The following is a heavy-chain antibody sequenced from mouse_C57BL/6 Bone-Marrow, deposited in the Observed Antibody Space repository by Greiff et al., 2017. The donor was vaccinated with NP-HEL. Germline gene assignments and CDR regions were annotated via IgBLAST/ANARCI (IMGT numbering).Heavy chain of an antibody. CDR3: ARSELFDY. J-gene: IGHJ2*01. Sequence: VQLQQSGPELVKPGASVKISCKASGYTFTDYYINWVKQRPGQGLEWIGVIYPESGNTKYNQKFKGKATLTVDTSSSTASMQLSSLTSEDSAVSFCARSELFDYWGQGTTLTVSS. V-gene: IGHV1-84*01. CDR2: IYPESGNT. CDR1: GYTFTDYY.